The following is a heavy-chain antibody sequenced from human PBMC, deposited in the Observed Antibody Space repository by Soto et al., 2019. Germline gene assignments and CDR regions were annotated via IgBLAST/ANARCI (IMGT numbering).Heavy chain of an antibody. CDR2: IIPIFGTA. Sequence: GASVKVSCKASGGTFSSYAISWVRQAPGQGLEWMGGIIPIFGTANYAQKFQGRVTITADESTSTAYMELSSLRSEDTAVYYCARYYYDSSGYYPRLYYCGMDVWGQGTTVTVSS. D-gene: IGHD3-22*01. CDR1: GGTFSSYA. J-gene: IGHJ6*02. V-gene: IGHV1-69*13. CDR3: ARYYYDSSGYYPRLYYCGMDV.